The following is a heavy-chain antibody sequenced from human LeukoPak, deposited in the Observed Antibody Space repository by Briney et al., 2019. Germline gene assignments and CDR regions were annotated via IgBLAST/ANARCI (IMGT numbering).Heavy chain of an antibody. CDR1: GFTFSVHF. Sequence: PGGSLRLSCAASGFTFSVHFMDWVRQAPGKGLEWVGRIKNKANSYITQYAASMEGRFTISRDDSKNSLYLQMSSLKTEDTAMYYCASIRGTLGYWGQGTLVTVSS. J-gene: IGHJ4*02. V-gene: IGHV3-72*01. CDR2: IKNKANSYIT. D-gene: IGHD1-26*01. CDR3: ASIRGTLGY.